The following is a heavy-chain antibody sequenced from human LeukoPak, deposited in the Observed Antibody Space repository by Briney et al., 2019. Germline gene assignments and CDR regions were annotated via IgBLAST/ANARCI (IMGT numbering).Heavy chain of an antibody. CDR2: IYYSGST. D-gene: IGHD3-10*01. CDR3: AASLWFGIYPDY. V-gene: IGHV4-61*05. Sequence: SETLSLTCTVSGGSISSSSYYWSWIRQPPGKGLEWIGYIYYSGSTNYNPSLKSRVTISVDMSKNQFSLKLSSVTAADTAVYYCAASLWFGIYPDYWGQGSLVTVSS. CDR1: GGSISSSSYY. J-gene: IGHJ4*02.